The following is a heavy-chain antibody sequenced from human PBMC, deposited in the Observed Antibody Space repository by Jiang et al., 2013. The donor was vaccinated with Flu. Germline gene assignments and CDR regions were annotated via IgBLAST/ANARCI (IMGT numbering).Heavy chain of an antibody. J-gene: IGHJ4*02. V-gene: IGHV4-34*01. D-gene: IGHD1-7*01. Sequence: KSRVTISVDTSKNQFSLKLSSVTAADTAVYYCARPTSITGTTGFGYWGQGTLVTVSS. CDR3: ARPTSITGTTGFGY.